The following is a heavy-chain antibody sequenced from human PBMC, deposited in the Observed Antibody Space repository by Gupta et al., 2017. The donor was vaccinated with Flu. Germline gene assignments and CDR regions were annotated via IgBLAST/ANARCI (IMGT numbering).Heavy chain of an antibody. D-gene: IGHD1-7*01. CDR2: VSGDGSNQ. CDR3: AKGGSHNWNYDGDY. J-gene: IGHJ4*02. V-gene: IGHV3-30*18. CDR1: GFPFSDSC. Sequence: QAQLVQSGGGFVQPGTSLRLSCSASGFPFSDSCIHWARPAPGQGRKGREVVSGDGSNQGYADSVRGRFTIARDNSKNTRFLQRNSLRADDTAGYYCAKGGSHNWNYDGDYWGQGTLVTVSS.